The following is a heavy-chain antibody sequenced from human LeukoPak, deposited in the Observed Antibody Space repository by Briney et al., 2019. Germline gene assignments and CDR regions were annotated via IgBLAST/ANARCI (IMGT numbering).Heavy chain of an antibody. D-gene: IGHD6-19*01. CDR3: ARGGGLQWRGGFRRRYSYFCMDV. V-gene: IGHV4-34*01. J-gene: IGHJ6*04. Sequence: SETLSLTCDVYGGSLSGFYWIWIRQSPGTGLQWIGEINDSGSTNYNPSLKSRVTISLDTSKSQLSLKVTSVTAADTAVYFCARGGGLQWRGGFRRRYSYFCMDVWGKGTTVTVSA. CDR2: INDSGST. CDR1: GGSLSGFY.